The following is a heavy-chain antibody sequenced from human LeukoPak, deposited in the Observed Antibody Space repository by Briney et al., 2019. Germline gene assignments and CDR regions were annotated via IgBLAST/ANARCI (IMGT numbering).Heavy chain of an antibody. CDR3: AKDTGLWFGELLFFDY. V-gene: IGHV3-9*01. D-gene: IGHD3-10*01. CDR1: GFTFDDYA. J-gene: IGHJ4*02. Sequence: GGSLRLSCAASGFTFDDYAMHWVRQAPGKGLEWVSGISWNSGSIGYADSVKGRFTISRDNAKNSLYLQMNSLRAEDTALYYCAKDTGLWFGELLFFDYWGQGTLVTVSS. CDR2: ISWNSGSI.